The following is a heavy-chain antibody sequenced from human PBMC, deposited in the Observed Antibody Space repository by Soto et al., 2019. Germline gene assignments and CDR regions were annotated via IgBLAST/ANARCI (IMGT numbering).Heavy chain of an antibody. D-gene: IGHD2-2*01. CDR3: TSGPPMYCSSSSCYASPFDY. Sequence: GGSLRLSCAASGFTLSSYWMHWVRQAPGKGLVWVSRINSDGSSTSYADYVKGRFTISRENAKKTMYLKMKSLRAEDTAVYYCTSGPPMYCSSSSCYASPFDYWGQGT. CDR2: INSDGSST. J-gene: IGHJ4*02. CDR1: GFTLSSYW. V-gene: IGHV3-74*01.